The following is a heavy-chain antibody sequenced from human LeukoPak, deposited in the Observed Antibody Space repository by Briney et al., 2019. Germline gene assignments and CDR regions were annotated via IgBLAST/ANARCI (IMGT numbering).Heavy chain of an antibody. J-gene: IGHJ5*02. Sequence: SETLSLTCTVSGDSISSHYWSWIRQPPGKGLEWIGYIYHTGSTTYNPSLKSRVTIAVDTSKNQFSLRLSSVTSADTAVYYCARAGGSITIFSFDPWGQGTLVTVSS. D-gene: IGHD3-9*01. CDR2: IYHTGST. CDR3: ARAGGSITIFSFDP. V-gene: IGHV4-59*11. CDR1: GDSISSHY.